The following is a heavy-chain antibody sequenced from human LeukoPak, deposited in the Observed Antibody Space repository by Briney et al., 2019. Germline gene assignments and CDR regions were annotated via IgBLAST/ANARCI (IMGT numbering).Heavy chain of an antibody. CDR2: IIPIFGTA. Sequence: SVKVSCKASGDTFSSYAISWVRQAPGQGLEWMGGIIPIFGTANYAQKFQGRVTITTDESTSTAYMELSSLRSEDTAVYYCARGGVVPAAILPYYYYYMDVWGKGTTVTVSS. CDR1: GDTFSSYA. CDR3: ARGGVVPAAILPYYYYYMDV. J-gene: IGHJ6*03. V-gene: IGHV1-69*05. D-gene: IGHD2-2*01.